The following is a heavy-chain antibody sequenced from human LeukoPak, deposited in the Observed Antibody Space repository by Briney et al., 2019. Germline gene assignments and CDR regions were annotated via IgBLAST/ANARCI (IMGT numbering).Heavy chain of an antibody. V-gene: IGHV1-18*01. D-gene: IGHD3-22*01. CDR2: ISAYNGNT. CDR1: GYTFTSYG. CDR3: ARADYHDSSGYYYRLEDDY. J-gene: IGHJ4*02. Sequence: ASVKVSCKASGYTFTSYGISWVRQAPGQGLEWMGWISAYNGNTNYAQKLQGRVTMTTGTSTSTAYMELRSLRSDDTAVYYCARADYHDSSGYYYRLEDDYWGQGTLVTVSS.